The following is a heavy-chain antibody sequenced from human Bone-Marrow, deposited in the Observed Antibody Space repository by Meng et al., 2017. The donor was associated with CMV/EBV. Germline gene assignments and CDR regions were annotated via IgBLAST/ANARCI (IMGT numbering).Heavy chain of an antibody. V-gene: IGHV3-15*05. Sequence: GGSLRLSCAASGFTFSSYAMSWVRQAPGKGLEWVGRIKSKTDGGTTDYAAPVKGRFTISRDDSKNTLYLQMNSLKTEDTAVYYCTTDSSIADPIDYWGQGTLVTVSS. J-gene: IGHJ4*02. CDR2: IKSKTDGGTT. CDR3: TTDSSIADPIDY. D-gene: IGHD6-6*01. CDR1: GFTFSSYA.